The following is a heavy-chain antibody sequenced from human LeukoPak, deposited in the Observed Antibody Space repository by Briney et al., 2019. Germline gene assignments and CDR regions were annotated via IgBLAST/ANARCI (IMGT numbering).Heavy chain of an antibody. Sequence: ASVKVSCKASGYTFTDYYMHWVRQAPGQGVEWMGWINPNSGGTNYAQKFQGRVIMTRDTSISTAYMELSRLRSDDTAVYYCARDNGLYSSSSFTGGMDVWGQGTTVTVSS. CDR2: INPNSGGT. D-gene: IGHD6-13*01. CDR1: GYTFTDYY. V-gene: IGHV1-2*02. CDR3: ARDNGLYSSSSFTGGMDV. J-gene: IGHJ6*02.